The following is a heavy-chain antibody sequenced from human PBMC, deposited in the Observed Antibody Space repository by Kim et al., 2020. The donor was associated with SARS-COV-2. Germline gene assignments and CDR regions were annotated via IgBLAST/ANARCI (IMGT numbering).Heavy chain of an antibody. J-gene: IGHJ6*02. CDR3: ARWRRYSFYYYGMDV. D-gene: IGHD5-18*01. V-gene: IGHV3-64*01. Sequence: NSVKGRFTISRDNSKNTLYLQVGSLSAEDMAVYYCARWRRYSFYYYGMDVWGQGTTVTVSS.